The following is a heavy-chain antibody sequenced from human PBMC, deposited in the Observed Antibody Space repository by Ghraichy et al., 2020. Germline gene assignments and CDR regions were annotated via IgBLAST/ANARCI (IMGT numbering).Heavy chain of an antibody. CDR1: GFTFSSYA. J-gene: IGHJ4*02. Sequence: LSLTCAASGFTFSSYAMTWVRQAPGKGLEWVSVISGSGAHTYYTDSVEGRFTMSRDNFKNTLYLQMNSLRGEDTAVYYCATRPDYDILTGYGGLDFWGQGTLVTVSS. D-gene: IGHD3-9*01. V-gene: IGHV3-23*01. CDR3: ATRPDYDILTGYGGLDF. CDR2: ISGSGAHT.